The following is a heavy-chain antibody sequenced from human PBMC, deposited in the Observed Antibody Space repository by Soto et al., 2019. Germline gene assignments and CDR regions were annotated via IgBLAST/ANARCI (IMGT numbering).Heavy chain of an antibody. J-gene: IGHJ6*02. Sequence: EFLKICCKGAGYSCTNYWIGWVRQIPGKGLEWMGIIYPGDSDTTYSPSFQGQVTISADKSISTAYLQWSSLRASDTAMYYCARLGYCRGGTCYSGDYYGMDVWGQGTTVTVSS. CDR1: GYSCTNYW. CDR3: ARLGYCRGGTCYSGDYYGMDV. CDR2: IYPGDSDT. D-gene: IGHD2-15*01. V-gene: IGHV5-51*01.